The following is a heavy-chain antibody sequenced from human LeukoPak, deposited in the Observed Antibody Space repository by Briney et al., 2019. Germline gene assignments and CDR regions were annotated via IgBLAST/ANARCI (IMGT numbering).Heavy chain of an antibody. Sequence: PSETLSLTCAVYGGSFSGYHWSWIRQPPGKGLEWIGYIYYSGSTNYNPSLKSRVTISVDTSKNQFSLKLSSVTAADTAVYYCAREGGSYDAFDIWGQGTMVTVSS. J-gene: IGHJ3*02. D-gene: IGHD1-26*01. CDR3: AREGGSYDAFDI. CDR2: IYYSGST. CDR1: GGSFSGYH. V-gene: IGHV4-59*01.